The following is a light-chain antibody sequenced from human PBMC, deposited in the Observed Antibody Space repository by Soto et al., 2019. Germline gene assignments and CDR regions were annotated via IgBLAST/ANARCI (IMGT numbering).Light chain of an antibody. CDR2: EVE. V-gene: IGLV2-14*03. Sequence: QSALTQPASVSASPGQSITISCTGTSSEIGDYNYVSWYQQRPGEAPKLILYEVENRPSGISDRFSGSKSGNTASLTISGLRTEDEADYYCTSYTSTDTLVVFGGGTKLTVL. CDR1: SSEIGDYNY. CDR3: TSYTSTDTLVV. J-gene: IGLJ2*01.